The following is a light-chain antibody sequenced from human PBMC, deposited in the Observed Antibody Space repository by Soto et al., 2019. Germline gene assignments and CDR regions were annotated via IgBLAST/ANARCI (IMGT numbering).Light chain of an antibody. Sequence: QSALTQPASVSGSPGQSITISCTGSSSDVGGYDLVSWYQQYPGKAPKLMIYAVSNRPSGVSNRFSGSKSGNTASLTISGLQAEDEGDYYCSSYTSSNTHVIFGGGTQLTVL. V-gene: IGLV2-14*01. J-gene: IGLJ2*01. CDR3: SSYTSSNTHVI. CDR1: SSDVGGYDL. CDR2: AVS.